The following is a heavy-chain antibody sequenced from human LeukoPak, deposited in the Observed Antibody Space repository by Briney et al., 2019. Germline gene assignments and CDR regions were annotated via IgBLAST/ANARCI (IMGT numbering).Heavy chain of an antibody. V-gene: IGHV3-23*01. D-gene: IGHD3-10*01. Sequence: PGGSLRLSCAASGFTFSSHGMNWVRQAPGKGLEWVSGISPSGGITYYTDSVKGRFTISRDNAKNSLYLQMNSLRAGDTAVYYCARDRGYGSGSYRDYWGQGTLVTVSS. CDR3: ARDRGYGSGSYRDY. CDR1: GFTFSSHG. CDR2: ISPSGGIT. J-gene: IGHJ4*02.